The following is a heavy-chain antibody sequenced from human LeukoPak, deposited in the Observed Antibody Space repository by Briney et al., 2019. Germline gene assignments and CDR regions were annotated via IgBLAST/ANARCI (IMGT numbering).Heavy chain of an antibody. Sequence: PSETLSLTCTVSGGSISSGGYYWSWIRQHPGKGLEWIGYIYYSGSTYYNPSLKSRVTISVDTSKNQFSLKLSSVTAADTAVYYCARVASPRIMITFGGVIDYWGQGTLVTVSS. D-gene: IGHD3-16*01. CDR1: GGSISSGGYY. CDR3: ARVASPRIMITFGGVIDY. CDR2: IYYSGST. J-gene: IGHJ4*02. V-gene: IGHV4-31*02.